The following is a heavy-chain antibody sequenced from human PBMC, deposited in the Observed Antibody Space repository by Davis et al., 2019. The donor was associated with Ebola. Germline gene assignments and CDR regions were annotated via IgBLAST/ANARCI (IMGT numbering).Heavy chain of an antibody. D-gene: IGHD4-17*01. Sequence: GESLKISCEASGFTFSTYWMSWVRQAPGKGLEWVASIKQDGSEKYYVDSVKGRFTISRDNAKNSVSLQMNSLRAEDTAVYYCASHDYGDYAGPDYWGQGTLVTVSS. CDR3: ASHDYGDYAGPDY. J-gene: IGHJ4*02. CDR1: GFTFSTYW. CDR2: IKQDGSEK. V-gene: IGHV3-7*01.